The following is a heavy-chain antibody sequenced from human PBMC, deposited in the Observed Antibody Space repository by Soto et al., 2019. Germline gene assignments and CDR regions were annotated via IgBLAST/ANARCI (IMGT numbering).Heavy chain of an antibody. Sequence: SETLSLTCTVSGGSISSSSYYWGWIRQPPGKGLEWIGSIYYSGSTYYNPSLKSRVTISVDTSKNQFSLKLSSVTAADTAVYYCAITGYNGPFDYWGQGTLVTVSS. J-gene: IGHJ4*02. CDR1: GGSISSSSYY. D-gene: IGHD5-12*01. CDR2: IYYSGST. V-gene: IGHV4-39*01. CDR3: AITGYNGPFDY.